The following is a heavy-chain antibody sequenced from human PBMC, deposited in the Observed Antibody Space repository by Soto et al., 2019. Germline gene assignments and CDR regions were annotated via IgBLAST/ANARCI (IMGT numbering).Heavy chain of an antibody. Sequence: QLQLQESGPGLVKPSETLSLSCTVSGGSITSSFYWGWIRQPPGKGLEWIGSIYGTGNTYYNPSLKGRVTISADTPTNHFSLNLISVTAADTAVYYCRSSSRYSTDVWGQGATVTVSS. CDR1: GGSITSSFY. CDR2: IYGTGNT. J-gene: IGHJ6*02. D-gene: IGHD6-13*01. V-gene: IGHV4-39*01. CDR3: RSSSRYSTDV.